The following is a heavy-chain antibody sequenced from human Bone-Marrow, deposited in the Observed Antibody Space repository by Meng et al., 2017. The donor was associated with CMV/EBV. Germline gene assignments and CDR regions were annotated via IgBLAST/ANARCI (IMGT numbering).Heavy chain of an antibody. V-gene: IGHV4-59*01. J-gene: IGHJ5*02. CDR1: GASTDSYY. Sequence: ESLKISCTVSGASTDSYYWGWIRQAPGKGLEWIGHIHYNGSTNYNASLKSRVTVSVDRSKNQFSLKLSSVTAADTAVYYCARPRITIFGAVTVFDAWGQGTLVTVSS. CDR2: IHYNGST. CDR3: ARPRITIFGAVTVFDA. D-gene: IGHD3-3*01.